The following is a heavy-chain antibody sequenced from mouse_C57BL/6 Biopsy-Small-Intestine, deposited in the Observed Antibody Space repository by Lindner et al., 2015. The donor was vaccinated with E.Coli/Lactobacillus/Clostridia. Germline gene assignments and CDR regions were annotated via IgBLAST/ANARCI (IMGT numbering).Heavy chain of an antibody. Sequence: VQLQESGAELVKPGASVKLSCKASGYTFTSYWMHWVKQRPGRGLEWIGRIDPNSGGTKYNEKFKSKATLTVDKPSSTAYMQLSSLTSEDSAVYYCARYYGSRYWYFDVWGTGTTVTVSS. V-gene: IGHV1-72*01. CDR1: GYTFTSYW. D-gene: IGHD1-1*01. J-gene: IGHJ1*03. CDR2: IDPNSGGT. CDR3: ARYYGSRYWYFDV.